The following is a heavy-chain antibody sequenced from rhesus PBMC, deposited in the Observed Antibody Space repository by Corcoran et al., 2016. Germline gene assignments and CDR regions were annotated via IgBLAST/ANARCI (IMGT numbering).Heavy chain of an antibody. CDR1: GFSLSTRVIG. V-gene: IGHV2-1*01. D-gene: IGHD6-31*01. CDR3: ARGRVIAAAGTGFDY. Sequence: QLTLKESGPALVKHTQTLTLTCTFSGFSLSTRVIGVGWIRPPPRKTQEWLAHIYWKDDKYYSKSLKSRRTISKDTAKNQVVLTMTNMDPVDTATYYCARGRVIAAAGTGFDYWGQGVLVTVSS. CDR2: IYWKDDK. J-gene: IGHJ4*01.